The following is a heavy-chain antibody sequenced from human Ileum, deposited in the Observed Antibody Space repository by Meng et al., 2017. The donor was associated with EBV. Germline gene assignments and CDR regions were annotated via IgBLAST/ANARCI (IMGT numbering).Heavy chain of an antibody. CDR3: ARGTGADY. D-gene: IGHD3-10*01. J-gene: IGHJ4*02. V-gene: IGHV1-69*06. Sequence: QVQLVQSWPEVKNPGSSVKVSCKSSGSTFSVYGITWVRQAPGQGLEWMGGIIPALGTPKYARKFQDRLTIIADKSTSTGYMELHSLTSNDTAVYFCARGTGADYWGQGTLVTVSS. CDR1: GSTFSVYG. CDR2: IIPALGTP.